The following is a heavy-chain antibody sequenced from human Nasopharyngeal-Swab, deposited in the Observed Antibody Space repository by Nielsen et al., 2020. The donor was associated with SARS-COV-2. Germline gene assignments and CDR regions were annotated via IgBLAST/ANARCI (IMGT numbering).Heavy chain of an antibody. J-gene: IGHJ4*02. V-gene: IGHV4-4*02. CDR2: SHPSGKI. D-gene: IGHD1-1*01. CDR3: ARGGNWQFDY. CDR1: GGSTSSDYW. Sequence: GSLRLSCAVSGGSTSSDYWWTWVRQPPGGRLEWIGESHPSGKINYNPSLRSRVTIFVDKSKNQFSLNLNSVTAADTAVYYCARGGNWQFDYWGRGTLVTVTS.